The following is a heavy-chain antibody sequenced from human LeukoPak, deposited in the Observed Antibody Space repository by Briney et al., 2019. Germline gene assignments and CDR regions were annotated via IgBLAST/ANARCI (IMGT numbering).Heavy chain of an antibody. V-gene: IGHV3-7*01. CDR1: GFPFSSYY. D-gene: IGHD5-12*01. J-gene: IGHJ5*02. CDR3: ARVNRYSGYDFDQ. Sequence: GGSLRLSCAASGFPFSSYYMSWVRQAPGKGLEWVANINQGGSEKYYVESVKDRFTISRDNAKNSLYLQMSSLRAEGTAVYYCARVNRYSGYDFDQWGQGTLVTVSS. CDR2: INQGGSEK.